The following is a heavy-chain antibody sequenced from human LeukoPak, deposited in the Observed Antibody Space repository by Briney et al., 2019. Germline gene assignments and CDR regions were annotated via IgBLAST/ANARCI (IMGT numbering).Heavy chain of an antibody. J-gene: IGHJ4*02. CDR2: ISYDGSNK. Sequence: GGSLRLSCATSGFTFDDYAMHWVRQAPGKGLEWVSVISYDGSNKYYADSVKGRFTISRDNSKNTLYLQMNSLRAEDTAVYYCARASRAYGISWPPDYWGQGTLVTVSS. CDR1: GFTFDDYA. CDR3: ARASRAYGISWPPDY. D-gene: IGHD6-13*01. V-gene: IGHV3-30-3*01.